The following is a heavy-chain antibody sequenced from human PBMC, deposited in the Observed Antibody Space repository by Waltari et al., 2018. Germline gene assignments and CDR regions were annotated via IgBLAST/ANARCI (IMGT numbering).Heavy chain of an antibody. CDR1: GFTFDDYS. Sequence: EVQLVESGGGLVQPGRSLRLSCVGSGFTFDDYSMPWVPPAPGKGLEWVSGINWNSGSIGYGDSVKGRFIISRDNARNSVHLQMNGLTSEDTALYYCAKKNDEVFDRNGLVYDAFDMWGQGTMVTVSS. V-gene: IGHV3-9*01. CDR3: AKKNDEVFDRNGLVYDAFDM. D-gene: IGHD3-22*01. J-gene: IGHJ3*02. CDR2: INWNSGSI.